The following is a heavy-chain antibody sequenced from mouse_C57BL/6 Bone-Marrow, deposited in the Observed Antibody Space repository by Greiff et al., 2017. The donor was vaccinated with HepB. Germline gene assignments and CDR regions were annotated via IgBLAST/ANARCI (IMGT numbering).Heavy chain of an antibody. D-gene: IGHD3-2*02. Sequence: VQLQQSGPELVKPGASVKISCKASGYAFSSSWMNWVKQRPGKGLEWIGRIYPGDGDTNYNGKFKGKATLTADKSSSTAYMQLSSLTSEDSAVYFCARRRIRQLRPDYYAMDYWGQGTSVTVSS. J-gene: IGHJ4*01. V-gene: IGHV1-82*01. CDR1: GYAFSSSW. CDR2: IYPGDGDT. CDR3: ARRRIRQLRPDYYAMDY.